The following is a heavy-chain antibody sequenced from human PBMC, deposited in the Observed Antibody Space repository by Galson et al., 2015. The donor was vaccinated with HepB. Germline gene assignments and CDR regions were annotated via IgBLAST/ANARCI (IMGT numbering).Heavy chain of an antibody. D-gene: IGHD3-3*01. CDR3: AAMYFDYDFWGAYLTY. Sequence: LRLSCAASGFTFTNYWMNWVRQAPGKGLEWVANIKQDWSETYYLDSVKGRFTISRDNAKSSLYLQMNSLRAEDTAVYYCAAMYFDYDFWGAYLTYWGQGTLVTVSS. J-gene: IGHJ4*02. V-gene: IGHV3-7*01. CDR2: IKQDWSET. CDR1: GFTFTNYW.